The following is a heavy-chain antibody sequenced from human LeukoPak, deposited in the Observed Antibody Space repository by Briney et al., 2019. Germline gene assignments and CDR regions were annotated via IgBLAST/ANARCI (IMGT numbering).Heavy chain of an antibody. CDR2: IIGTGGST. D-gene: IGHD2-2*01. J-gene: IGHJ4*02. Sequence: GGSLRLSCAASGFTFSGYGMSWVRQAPGKGLEWVSGIIGTGGSTYYADSVKGRFTISRDNSKNTLYLQMNSLRAEDTAVYYCARARITRYYFDYWGQGTLVTVSS. V-gene: IGHV3-23*01. CDR1: GFTFSGYG. CDR3: ARARITRYYFDY.